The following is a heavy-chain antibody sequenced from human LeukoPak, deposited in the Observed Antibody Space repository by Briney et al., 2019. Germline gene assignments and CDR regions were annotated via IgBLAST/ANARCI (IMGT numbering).Heavy chain of an antibody. D-gene: IGHD1-14*01. CDR1: GXTFNNAW. V-gene: IGHV3-15*01. Sequence: GGSLRLSCAASGXTFNNAWVSWVRQAPGKGLEWVGHIKSNADGGTTDYAAPVKGRFTISRDDSKNTLYLQMNSLKIEDTAVYYCTIGPLDYWGQGTQVTVSS. CDR2: IKSNADGGTT. CDR3: TIGPLDY. J-gene: IGHJ4*02.